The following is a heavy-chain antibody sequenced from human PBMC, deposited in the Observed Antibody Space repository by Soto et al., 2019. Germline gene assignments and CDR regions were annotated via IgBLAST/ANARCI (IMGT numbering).Heavy chain of an antibody. Sequence: QLQLQESGSGLVKPSQTLSLTCAVSGGSISSGGYSWSWIRQPPGKGLEWIGYIYHSGSTYYNPSLKSRVTISVDRSKNQFSLKLSSVTAADTAVYYCARGGYGDYGAVWFDPWGQGTLVTVSS. CDR2: IYHSGST. CDR3: ARGGYGDYGAVWFDP. D-gene: IGHD4-17*01. V-gene: IGHV4-30-2*01. CDR1: GGSISSGGYS. J-gene: IGHJ5*02.